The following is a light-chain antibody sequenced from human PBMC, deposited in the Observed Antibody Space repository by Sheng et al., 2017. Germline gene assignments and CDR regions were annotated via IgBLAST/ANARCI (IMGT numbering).Light chain of an antibody. CDR1: SGSIASHY. V-gene: IGLV6-57*03. Sequence: FLLTQPHSVSESPGKTVTISCTRSSGSIASHYVQWYQQRPGSAPTTVIYEDNLRPSGVPDRFSGSIDSSSKSASLTISGLKTEDEADYYCQSYDSTNVVFGGGTKLTVL. CDR2: EDN. J-gene: IGLJ2*01. CDR3: QSYDSTNVV.